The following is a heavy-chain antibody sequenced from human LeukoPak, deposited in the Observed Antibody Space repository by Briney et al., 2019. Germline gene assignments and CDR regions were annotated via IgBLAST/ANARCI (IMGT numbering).Heavy chain of an antibody. D-gene: IGHD3-10*01. V-gene: IGHV4-34*01. CDR3: ARMGITMVRGVIITAYRNSFFDY. CDR2: INHSGST. CDR1: GGSFSGYY. Sequence: SETLSPTCAVYGGSFSGYYWSWIRQPPGKGLEWIGEINHSGSTNYNPSLKSRVTISVDTSKNQFSLKLSSVTAADTAVYYCARMGITMVRGVIITAYRNSFFDYWGQGTLVTVSS. J-gene: IGHJ4*02.